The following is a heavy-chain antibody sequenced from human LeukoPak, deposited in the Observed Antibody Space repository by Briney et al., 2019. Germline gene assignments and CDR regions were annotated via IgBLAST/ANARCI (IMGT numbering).Heavy chain of an antibody. CDR2: IRNDGRNS. Sequence: GGSLRLSCAASALTFNSCGMHWVRQAPGKGLEWVAFIRNDGRNSYYADSVEGRFTISRDNSKNTLYLQMNSLRPEDTAVYYCAKDRSYYDSGGFRNFDYWGQGTLVTVSS. V-gene: IGHV3-30*02. CDR3: AKDRSYYDSGGFRNFDY. D-gene: IGHD3-22*01. CDR1: ALTFNSCG. J-gene: IGHJ4*02.